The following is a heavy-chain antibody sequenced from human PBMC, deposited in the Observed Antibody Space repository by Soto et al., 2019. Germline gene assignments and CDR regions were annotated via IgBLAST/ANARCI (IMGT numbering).Heavy chain of an antibody. CDR3: AKDDYYDSSLWAFDI. Sequence: QVQLVESGGGVVQPGRSLRLSCAASGFTFSSYGMHWVRQAPGKGLEWVAVISYDGSNKYYADSVKGRFTISRDNSKNTLYLQMNSLRAEDTAVYYCAKDDYYDSSLWAFDIWGQGTMVTVSS. D-gene: IGHD3-22*01. V-gene: IGHV3-30*18. CDR2: ISYDGSNK. J-gene: IGHJ3*02. CDR1: GFTFSSYG.